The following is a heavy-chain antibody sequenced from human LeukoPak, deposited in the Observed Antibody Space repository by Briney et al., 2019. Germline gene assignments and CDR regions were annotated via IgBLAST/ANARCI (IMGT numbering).Heavy chain of an antibody. Sequence: ASMKVSCKASGYTFTGYYMHWVRQAPGQGLEWMGWINPNSGGTNFAQRFQGRVTMTRDTSISTAYMELSRLRSDDTAVYYCARAVYDSSGYYYYYMDVWGKGTTVTVSS. CDR2: INPNSGGT. CDR1: GYTFTGYY. CDR3: ARAVYDSSGYYYYYMDV. V-gene: IGHV1-2*02. D-gene: IGHD3-22*01. J-gene: IGHJ6*03.